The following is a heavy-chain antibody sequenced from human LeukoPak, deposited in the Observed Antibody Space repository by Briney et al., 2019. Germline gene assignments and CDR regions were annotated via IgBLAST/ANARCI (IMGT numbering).Heavy chain of an antibody. V-gene: IGHV3-11*01. J-gene: IGHJ5*02. D-gene: IGHD3-10*01. CDR2: ISSSGSTI. Sequence: GGSLRLSCAASGFTFSDYYMSWIRQAPGKGLEWVSYISSSGSTIYYADSVKGRFTISRDNAKNSPYLQMNSLRAEDTAFYYCARDPSMARGVPKLPWGQGTLVTVSS. CDR3: ARDPSMARGVPKLP. CDR1: GFTFSDYY.